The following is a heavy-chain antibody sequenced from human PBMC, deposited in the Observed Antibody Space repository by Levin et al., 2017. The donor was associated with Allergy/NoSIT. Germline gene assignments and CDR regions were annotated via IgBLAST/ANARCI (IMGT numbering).Heavy chain of an antibody. V-gene: IGHV4-34*01. CDR3: ARGRSYYGSGSYDY. J-gene: IGHJ4*02. CDR2: IKHSGST. Sequence: SCAVYGGSFSGYYWSWIRQPPGKGLEWIGEIKHSGSTNYTPSLKSRVTISVDTSKNQFSLKLSSVTAADTAVYYCARGRSYYGSGSYDYWGQGTLVTVSS. CDR1: GGSFSGYY. D-gene: IGHD3-10*01.